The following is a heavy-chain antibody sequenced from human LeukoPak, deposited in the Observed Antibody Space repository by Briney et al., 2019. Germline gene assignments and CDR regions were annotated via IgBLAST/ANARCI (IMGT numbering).Heavy chain of an antibody. Sequence: GASVKVSCKASGGTFSSYAISWVRQAPGQGLEWIGRIIPIFGTANYAQKFQGRVTITTGESTSTAYMELSSLRSEDTAVYYCARDSAYYYDSSGSHFDYWGQGTLVTVSS. CDR2: IIPIFGTA. J-gene: IGHJ4*02. D-gene: IGHD3-22*01. CDR3: ARDSAYYYDSSGSHFDY. V-gene: IGHV1-69*05. CDR1: GGTFSSYA.